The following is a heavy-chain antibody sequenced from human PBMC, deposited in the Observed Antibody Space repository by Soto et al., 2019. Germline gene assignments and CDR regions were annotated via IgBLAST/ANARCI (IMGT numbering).Heavy chain of an antibody. D-gene: IGHD2-21*01. Sequence: QVQLQESGPGLVKPSQTLSLTCTVSGGSISSGDYYWSWIRQPPGKGLEWIGYILYSGPTNYNPSLESRLTISVDTSKNQFSLKLTSVTAADTVVYYCARNVAIDYWGRGTLVTVSS. J-gene: IGHJ4*01. CDR2: ILYSGPT. V-gene: IGHV4-30-4*01. CDR3: ARNVAIDY. CDR1: GGSISSGDYY.